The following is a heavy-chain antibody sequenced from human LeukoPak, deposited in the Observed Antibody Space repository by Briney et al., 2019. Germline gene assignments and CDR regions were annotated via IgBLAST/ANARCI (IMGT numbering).Heavy chain of an antibody. J-gene: IGHJ4*02. CDR1: GFTVSSTY. CDR2: IYSGGYT. D-gene: IGHD3-22*01. V-gene: IGHV3-66*02. Sequence: GGSLRLSCAASGFTVSSTYMSWVRQAPGKGLEWVSVIYSGGYTYYADSVKGRFTISRDNSKNTLYLQMNSLRAEDTAVYYCAITMIVPIGFDYWGQGTLVTVSS. CDR3: AITMIVPIGFDY.